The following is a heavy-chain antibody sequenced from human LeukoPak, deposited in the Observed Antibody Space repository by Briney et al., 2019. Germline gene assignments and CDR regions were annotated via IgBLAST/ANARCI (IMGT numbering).Heavy chain of an antibody. Sequence: GGSLRLSCAASGFTFSNYWMNWVRQAPGKGLVWVSRIKGDGSTATYADSVKGRFSISRDNAKDTLYLQMNSLRAEDTAVYYCAKSDWFDPWGQGTLVTVSS. CDR2: IKGDGSTA. CDR3: AKSDWFDP. CDR1: GFTFSNYW. J-gene: IGHJ5*02. V-gene: IGHV3-74*01.